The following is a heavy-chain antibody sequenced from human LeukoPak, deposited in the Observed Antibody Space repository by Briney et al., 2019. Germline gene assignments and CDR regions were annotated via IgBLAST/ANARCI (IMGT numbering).Heavy chain of an antibody. CDR3: AKDRGYSYGYGLDY. Sequence: GALRLSCAASGFTFSTYWMHWVRQAPGKGLEWVSGISGSGGSTYYADSVKGRFTISRDNSKNTLYLQMNSLRAEDTAVYYCAKDRGYSYGYGLDYWGQGTLVTVSS. CDR2: ISGSGGST. CDR1: GFTFSTYW. J-gene: IGHJ4*02. D-gene: IGHD5-18*01. V-gene: IGHV3-23*01.